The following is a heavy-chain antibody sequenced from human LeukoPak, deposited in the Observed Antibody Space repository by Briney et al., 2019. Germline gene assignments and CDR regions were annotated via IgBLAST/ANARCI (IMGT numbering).Heavy chain of an antibody. CDR3: ASVGSTIVGARGFDY. Sequence: GGSLRLSCAASGFTFSSYAMSWVRQAPGKGLEWVSAISGSGGSTYYADSVKGRFTISRDNSKNTLYLQMNSLRAEDTAVYYCASVGSTIVGARGFDYWGQGTLVTVSS. V-gene: IGHV3-23*01. D-gene: IGHD1-26*01. J-gene: IGHJ4*02. CDR2: ISGSGGST. CDR1: GFTFSSYA.